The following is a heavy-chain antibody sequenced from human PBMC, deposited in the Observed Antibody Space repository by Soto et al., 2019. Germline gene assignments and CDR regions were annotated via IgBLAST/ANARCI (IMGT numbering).Heavy chain of an antibody. J-gene: IGHJ5*02. CDR2: ISAYNGNT. D-gene: IGHD2-15*01. V-gene: IGHV1-18*01. Sequence: ASVKVSCKASGYTFTSYGISWVRQAPGQGLEWMGWISAYNGNTNYAQKLRGRVTMTTDTSTSTAYMELTSLRSDDTAVYYCARVRCSGGSCYSSWFDPWGQGTLVTVSS. CDR3: ARVRCSGGSCYSSWFDP. CDR1: GYTFTSYG.